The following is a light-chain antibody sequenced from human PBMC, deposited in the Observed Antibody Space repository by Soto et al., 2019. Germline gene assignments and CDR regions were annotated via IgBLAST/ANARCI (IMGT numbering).Light chain of an antibody. J-gene: IGKJ2*01. Sequence: DIQMTQSPSTLSASVGDRVTITCRASQSISSWLAWYQQKPGKAPKLLIYKASSLESGVPSRFSGSGSGTEFNLTISSLQPDDFAPYYCQQYNNYSHTFGQGTKLEIK. V-gene: IGKV1-5*03. CDR3: QQYNNYSHT. CDR2: KAS. CDR1: QSISSW.